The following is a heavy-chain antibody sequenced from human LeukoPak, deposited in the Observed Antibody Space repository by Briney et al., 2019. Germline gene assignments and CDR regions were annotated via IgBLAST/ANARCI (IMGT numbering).Heavy chain of an antibody. V-gene: IGHV4-31*03. CDR3: ARGRYSYGWNDS. Sequence: SQTLSLTCTVSGCSIGTSAYYWNWIRQHPGKGLEWIGFISDSGSTLYNPSLKSRVTISSDTSKNQFSLKLTSVTAADMAVYYCARGRYSYGWNDSWGQGTLVTVSS. CDR1: GCSIGTSAYY. D-gene: IGHD3-16*02. J-gene: IGHJ5*01. CDR2: ISDSGST.